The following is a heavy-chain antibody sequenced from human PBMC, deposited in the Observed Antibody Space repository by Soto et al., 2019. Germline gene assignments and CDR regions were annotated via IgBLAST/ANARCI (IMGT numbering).Heavy chain of an antibody. V-gene: IGHV4-31*03. Sequence: PSETLSLTCTVSGGSINNGAYYWSWIRQYPGKGLEWIGYIYHSGSTYSIPSLKSRVTISIDTSQSQFSLELRSVTAADTAVYYCASWRQSYYFDSWGPGTLVTVSS. CDR1: GGSINNGAYY. J-gene: IGHJ4*02. CDR3: ASWRQSYYFDS. CDR2: IYHSGST.